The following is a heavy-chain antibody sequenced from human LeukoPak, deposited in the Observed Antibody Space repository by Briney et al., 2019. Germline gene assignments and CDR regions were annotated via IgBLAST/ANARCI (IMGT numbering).Heavy chain of an antibody. Sequence: ASQTLPLTCVISGNGVSSNSAAWNWISQSPSRGLELLERTYCRSNCFNGFAECAKRRLNINRETSKNQLYQQLNSVTHEYKAVYYCARGGLHYSALDVWGQGTTVTVSS. CDR2: TYCRSNCFN. CDR3: ARGGLHYSALDV. J-gene: IGHJ6*02. CDR1: GNGVSSNSAA. V-gene: IGHV6-1*01.